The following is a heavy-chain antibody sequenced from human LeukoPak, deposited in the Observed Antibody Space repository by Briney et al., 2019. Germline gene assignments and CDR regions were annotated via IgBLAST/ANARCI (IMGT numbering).Heavy chain of an antibody. CDR3: TSTENYGNFDS. D-gene: IGHD1-7*01. J-gene: IGHJ4*02. CDR2: INPAGGST. Sequence: GGSLRLSFEASGFTFSADWMHWVRQAPGKGLVWVSRINPAGGSTYYADSVKGGFSISRDNAKNTAYLQMNSLRAEDTAVYYCTSTENYGNFDSWGQGTLVTVSS. CDR1: GFTFSADW. V-gene: IGHV3-74*01.